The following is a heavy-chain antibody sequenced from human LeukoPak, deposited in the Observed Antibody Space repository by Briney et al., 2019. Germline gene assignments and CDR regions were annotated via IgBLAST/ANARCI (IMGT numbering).Heavy chain of an antibody. J-gene: IGHJ4*02. V-gene: IGHV5-51*01. D-gene: IGHD4-17*01. CDR3: ARHEGRTVTATDY. Sequence: GESLKISCKGSGYRFTNYWIGWVRQMPGKGLEWMGIIYPADSDTRYSPSFQGQVTISADKSISSAYLQWSSLKASDTAMYYCARHEGRTVTATDYWGQGTLVTVSS. CDR1: GYRFTNYW. CDR2: IYPADSDT.